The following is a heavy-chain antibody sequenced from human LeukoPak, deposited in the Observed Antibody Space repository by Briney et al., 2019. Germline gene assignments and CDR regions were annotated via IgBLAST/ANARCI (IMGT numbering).Heavy chain of an antibody. Sequence: GASLKISCKGSGYSFTSYWIGWVRQMPGKGLEWMGIIYPGDSDTRYSPSFQGQVTISADKSISTAYLQWSSLKASDTAMYYCARHSEAYYGSGSPYFDAFDIWGQGTMVTVSS. D-gene: IGHD3-10*01. V-gene: IGHV5-51*01. J-gene: IGHJ3*02. CDR3: ARHSEAYYGSGSPYFDAFDI. CDR1: GYSFTSYW. CDR2: IYPGDSDT.